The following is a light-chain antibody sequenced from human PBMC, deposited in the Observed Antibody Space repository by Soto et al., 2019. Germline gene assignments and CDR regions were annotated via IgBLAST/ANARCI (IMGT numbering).Light chain of an antibody. CDR1: SSNIGSSY. Sequence: QSVLTQPPSTSGTPGQRVTISCSGSSSNIGSSYVFWFQHLPGTAPKLLMYNNNQRPSGVPDRVSASKSGTSASLAISGLRSEDEADYYCVAWDDRVSGYVFGTGTKVTVL. V-gene: IGLV1-47*02. J-gene: IGLJ1*01. CDR2: NNN. CDR3: VAWDDRVSGYV.